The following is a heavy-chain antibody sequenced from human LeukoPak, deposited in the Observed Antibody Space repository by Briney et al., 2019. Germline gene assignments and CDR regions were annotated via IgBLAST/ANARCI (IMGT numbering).Heavy chain of an antibody. CDR1: GYTFTGYY. J-gene: IGHJ4*02. CDR3: ARGGYYDILTGYYPPTQDFDY. V-gene: IGHV1-2*02. CDR2: INPNSGGT. D-gene: IGHD3-9*01. Sequence: EASVKVSCKASGYTFTGYYMHWVRQAPGQGLEWMGWINPNSGGTNYAQKFQGRVTMTRDTSISTAYMELSRLRSDDTAVYYCARGGYYDILTGYYPPTQDFDYWGQGTLVTVSS.